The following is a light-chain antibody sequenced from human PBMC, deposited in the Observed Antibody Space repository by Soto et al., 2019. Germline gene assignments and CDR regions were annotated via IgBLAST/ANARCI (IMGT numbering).Light chain of an antibody. V-gene: IGLV1-40*01. Sequence: QSALTQPPSVSGAPGQKVTISCTRSSSNIGAAYDVHWYQHLPGTAPKLLIYGNNNRPSGVPDRFSGSKSGTSASLAITGLQAEDEADYYCPSYDSSLSGWVFGGGTKVTVL. J-gene: IGLJ3*02. CDR1: SSNIGAAYD. CDR3: PSYDSSLSGWV. CDR2: GNN.